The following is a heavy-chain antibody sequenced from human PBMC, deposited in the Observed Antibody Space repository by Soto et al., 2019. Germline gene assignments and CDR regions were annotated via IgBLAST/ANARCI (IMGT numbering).Heavy chain of an antibody. Sequence: EVQLVESGGGLVQPGGSLRLSCSASGFTFSSYAMHWVRQAPGKGLEYVSAISSNGGSTYYADSVKGRFTISRDNSKNTLYLQMSSLRAEDTAVYYCVKDSSGWYKDYYYYGMDVWGQGTTVTVSS. D-gene: IGHD6-19*01. CDR3: VKDSSGWYKDYYYYGMDV. J-gene: IGHJ6*02. CDR2: ISSNGGST. CDR1: GFTFSSYA. V-gene: IGHV3-64D*08.